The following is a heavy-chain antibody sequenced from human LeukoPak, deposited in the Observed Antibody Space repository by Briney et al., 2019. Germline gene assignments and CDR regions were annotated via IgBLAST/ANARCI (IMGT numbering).Heavy chain of an antibody. V-gene: IGHV1-69*01. CDR1: VGTFSSYA. D-gene: IGHD2-2*01. CDR2: IIPNFGTA. CDR3: ARDPTDRIVVVPAAIPYYYYGMDV. J-gene: IGHJ6*02. Sequence: SVKVTYKASVGTFSSYAISWVRQAPGQGLEWMGGIIPNFGTANDAQKFQGRVTITADESTSTAYMELSSLRSEDTAVYYCARDPTDRIVVVPAAIPYYYYGMDVWGQGTTVTVSS.